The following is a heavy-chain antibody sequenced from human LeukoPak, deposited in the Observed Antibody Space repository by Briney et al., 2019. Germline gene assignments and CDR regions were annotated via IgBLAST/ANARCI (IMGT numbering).Heavy chain of an antibody. V-gene: IGHV4-34*01. CDR1: GGSFSGYY. CDR3: ARFSGYLAYFDY. Sequence: PSETLSLTCAVYGGSFSGYYWSWIRQPPGKGLEWIGEINHSGSTNYNPSLKSRVTISVDTSKNQFSLKLSSVTAADTAVYYCARFSGYLAYFDYWGQGTLVTVSS. CDR2: INHSGST. D-gene: IGHD3-22*01. J-gene: IGHJ4*02.